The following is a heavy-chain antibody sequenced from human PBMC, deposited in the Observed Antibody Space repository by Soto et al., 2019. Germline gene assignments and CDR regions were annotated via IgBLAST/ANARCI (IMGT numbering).Heavy chain of an antibody. D-gene: IGHD2-2*01. J-gene: IGHJ6*02. Sequence: SVKVSCKASGGTFSSYAISWVRQAPGQGLEWMGGIIPIFGTANYAQKFQGRVTITADKSTSTAYMELSSLRSEDTAVYYCARDFIVVVPAAKGDYYYGMDVWGQGTTVTV. V-gene: IGHV1-69*06. CDR2: IIPIFGTA. CDR3: ARDFIVVVPAAKGDYYYGMDV. CDR1: GGTFSSYA.